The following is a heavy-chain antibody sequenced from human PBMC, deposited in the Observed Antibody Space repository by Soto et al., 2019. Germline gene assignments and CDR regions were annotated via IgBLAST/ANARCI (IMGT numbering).Heavy chain of an antibody. CDR1: GFTFSSYG. CDR2: IWYDGSNK. V-gene: IGHV3-33*01. D-gene: IGHD3-22*01. Sequence: QVQLVESGGGVVQPGRSLRLSCAASGFTFSSYGMHWVRQAPGKGLEWVAVIWYDGSNKYYADSVKGRFTISRDNSKNTLYLQMNSLRAEDTAVYYCARVRGVYDSSGYYGFFDYWGQGTLVTVSS. CDR3: ARVRGVYDSSGYYGFFDY. J-gene: IGHJ4*02.